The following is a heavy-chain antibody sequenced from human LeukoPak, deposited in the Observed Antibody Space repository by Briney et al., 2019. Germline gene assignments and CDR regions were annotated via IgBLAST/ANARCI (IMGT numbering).Heavy chain of an antibody. V-gene: IGHV4-38-2*02. D-gene: IGHD1-26*01. CDR3: ARGAHIVGATVQFDY. Sequence: SETLSLTCTVSGYSVSIGYYWGWIRQPPGKGLEWIGSIYHSGSTYYNPSLKSRVTLSVDKSKNQFSLKLSSVTAADTAVYYCARGAHIVGATVQFDYWGQGTLVTVSS. CDR1: GYSVSIGYY. CDR2: IYHSGST. J-gene: IGHJ4*02.